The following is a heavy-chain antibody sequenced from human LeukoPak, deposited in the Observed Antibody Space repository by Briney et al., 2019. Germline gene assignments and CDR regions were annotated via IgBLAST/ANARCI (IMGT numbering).Heavy chain of an antibody. CDR2: ITSSGTYN. J-gene: IGHJ6*03. CDR3: ARDPYSGNYGNYYYYYMDV. Sequence: AGGSLRLSCAASGFPFSNYNMNWVRQAPGKAMEWVSSITSSGTYNFYADSVRGRFTISRDNAKNSLYLQMDSLGPEDTAVYYCARDPYSGNYGNYYYYYMDVWGKGITVTISS. V-gene: IGHV3-21*01. CDR1: GFPFSNYN. D-gene: IGHD1-26*01.